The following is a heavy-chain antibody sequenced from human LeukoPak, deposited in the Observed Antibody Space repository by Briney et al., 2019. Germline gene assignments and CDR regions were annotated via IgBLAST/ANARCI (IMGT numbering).Heavy chain of an antibody. CDR2: IMPLFETA. D-gene: IGHD4-17*01. J-gene: IGHJ5*02. CDR3: ARDVHGDYGSGWFDP. CDR1: GGTFNNSA. V-gene: IGHV1-69*01. Sequence: SVKVSCKTSGGTFNNSAISWVRQAPGQGLEWPGGIMPLFETAGPAQKFKGRVPITQDESTRTVYLALNSLTSDDTAVYFCARDVHGDYGSGWFDPWGQGTLVSVSS.